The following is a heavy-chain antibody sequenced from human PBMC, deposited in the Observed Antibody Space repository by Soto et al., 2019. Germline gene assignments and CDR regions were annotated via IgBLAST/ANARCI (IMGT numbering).Heavy chain of an antibody. CDR3: ARVWGSSSGFFFGMDV. V-gene: IGHV3-48*02. CDR2: ISSSSSTI. D-gene: IGHD6-6*01. Sequence: GGSLRLSCAASGFTFDDYTMHWVRQAPGKGLEWVSYISSSSSTIYYADSVKGRFTISRDNAKNSLYLQMNSLRDEDTAVYYCARVWGSSSGFFFGMDVWGQGTTVTVSS. CDR1: GFTFDDYT. J-gene: IGHJ6*02.